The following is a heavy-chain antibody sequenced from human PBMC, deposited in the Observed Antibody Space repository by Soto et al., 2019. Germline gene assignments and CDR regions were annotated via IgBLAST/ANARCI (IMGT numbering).Heavy chain of an antibody. D-gene: IGHD6-13*01. Sequence: SGPTLVNPTQTLTLTCTFSGFSLSTSGMRVSWIRQPPGKALEWLARIDWDDDKFYSTSLKTRLTISKDTSKNQVVLTMTNTDPVDTATYYCAQSGYSSSWEPDYYGMDVWGQGTTVTV. CDR3: AQSGYSSSWEPDYYGMDV. J-gene: IGHJ6*02. CDR2: IDWDDDK. CDR1: GFSLSTSGMR. V-gene: IGHV2-70*04.